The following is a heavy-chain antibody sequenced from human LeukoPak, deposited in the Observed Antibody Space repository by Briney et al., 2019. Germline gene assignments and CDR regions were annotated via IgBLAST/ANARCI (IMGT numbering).Heavy chain of an antibody. Sequence: ASVKVSCTASGYTFISYYMHWVRQAPGQGLEWMGIINPSGGSTSYAQKFQGRVTMTRDTSTSTVYMELSSLRSEDTAVYYCARVVHDDVWGSYRPGYHFDYWGQGTLVTVSS. D-gene: IGHD3-16*02. V-gene: IGHV1-46*01. CDR3: ARVVHDDVWGSYRPGYHFDY. CDR1: GYTFISYY. CDR2: INPSGGST. J-gene: IGHJ4*02.